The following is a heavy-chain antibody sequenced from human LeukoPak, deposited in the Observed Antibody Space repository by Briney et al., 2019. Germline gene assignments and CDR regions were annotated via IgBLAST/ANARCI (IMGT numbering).Heavy chain of an antibody. D-gene: IGHD5-18*01. Sequence: GGSLRLSCVASGFSFSSYWMHWVRQVPGKGLVWVSRINPDGSTTNADSVKGRFTISRDNSKNTLYLQMNSLRAEDTAVYYCARSIQLWETFDYWGQGTLVTVSS. CDR2: INPDGSTT. CDR1: GFSFSSYW. J-gene: IGHJ4*02. V-gene: IGHV3-74*01. CDR3: ARSIQLWETFDY.